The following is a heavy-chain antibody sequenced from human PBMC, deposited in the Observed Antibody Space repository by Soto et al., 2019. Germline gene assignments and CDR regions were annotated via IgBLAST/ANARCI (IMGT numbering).Heavy chain of an antibody. CDR1: GGSIHSGGYS. D-gene: IGHD3-16*01. CDR2: IYHTGGT. Sequence: QVQLQESGSGLVKPSQTLSPTCAVSGGSIHSGGYSWTWIRQPLEKGREWIGNIYHTGGTSYIPSFKSRGTTAVDSSKNHCSLKLNSVTAADTAVYYCAGVRFLIPFGGPTHYYGMGVWGQGTRVSVSS. J-gene: IGHJ6*02. V-gene: IGHV4-30-2*01. CDR3: AGVRFLIPFGGPTHYYGMGV.